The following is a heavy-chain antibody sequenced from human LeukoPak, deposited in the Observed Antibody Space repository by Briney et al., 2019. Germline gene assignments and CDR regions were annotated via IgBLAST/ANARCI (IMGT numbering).Heavy chain of an antibody. Sequence: QSGRSLRLSCAASGFTFSNYGMHWVRQAPGKGLEWVAVIWYDGSNEYYADSVKGRFTISRDNSKNTLYLQMNSLRAEDTAVYYCAKVGAIGRLTYFFDYWGQGTPVTVSS. CDR2: IWYDGSNE. D-gene: IGHD3-16*01. CDR1: GFTFSNYG. J-gene: IGHJ4*02. CDR3: AKVGAIGRLTYFFDY. V-gene: IGHV3-33*06.